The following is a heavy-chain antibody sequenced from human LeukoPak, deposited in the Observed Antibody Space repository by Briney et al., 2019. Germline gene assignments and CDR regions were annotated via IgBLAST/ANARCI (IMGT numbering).Heavy chain of an antibody. Sequence: ASVKVSCKASGYTFTGYYMHWVRQAPGQGLEWKGRINPNSGGTNYAQKFQGRVTMTRDTSISTAYMELSRLRSDDTAVYYCARVAYYYDSSGGFWGQGTLVTVSS. J-gene: IGHJ4*02. CDR2: INPNSGGT. D-gene: IGHD3-22*01. CDR1: GYTFTGYY. CDR3: ARVAYYYDSSGGF. V-gene: IGHV1-2*06.